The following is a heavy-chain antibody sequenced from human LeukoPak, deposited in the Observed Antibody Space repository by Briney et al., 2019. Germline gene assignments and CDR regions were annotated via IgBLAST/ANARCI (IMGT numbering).Heavy chain of an antibody. CDR1: GFTFSNYW. CDR3: ARAPSEIGGYYPEYFRH. J-gene: IGHJ1*01. D-gene: IGHD3-22*01. Sequence: GGSLRLSCAAAGFTFSNYWMHWVRQAPGKGLVWVSRIKSDGRTNYADSVKGRFTISRDNAKNTVSLQMNSLRAEDAGVYYCARAPSEIGGYYPEYFRHWGQGTLVTVSS. CDR2: IKSDGRT. V-gene: IGHV3-74*01.